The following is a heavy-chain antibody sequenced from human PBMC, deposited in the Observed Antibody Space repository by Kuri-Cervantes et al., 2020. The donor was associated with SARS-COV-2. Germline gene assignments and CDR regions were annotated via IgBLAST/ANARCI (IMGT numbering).Heavy chain of an antibody. V-gene: IGHV4-59*08. Sequence: GSLRLSCTVSGGPISSHYWSWIRQPPGKGLEWIGYVYDSGSTNYNPSLKSRVTITVDTSKNQFSLKLSSVTAADTAVYYCARHFYGGNAIFQYWGQGTRVTGYS. CDR3: ARHFYGGNAIFQY. D-gene: IGHD4-23*01. CDR1: GGPISSHY. CDR2: VYDSGST. J-gene: IGHJ4*02.